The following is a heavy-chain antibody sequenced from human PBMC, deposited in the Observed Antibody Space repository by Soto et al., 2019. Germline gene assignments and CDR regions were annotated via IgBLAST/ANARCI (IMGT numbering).Heavy chain of an antibody. D-gene: IGHD2-2*01. Sequence: QVPLVQSGAEVKKPGASVKVSCKASGFTFSAYYIYWVRQAPGQGLEWIGWINPNSGGTNNAQKFQGRVTMTRDTSTSTVYRELSALISDDTAVYFCARSLLDEYSSSWRSAYYGMDVWGQGTTVTVSS. CDR2: INPNSGGT. V-gene: IGHV1-2*02. CDR1: GFTFSAYY. CDR3: ARSLLDEYSSSWRSAYYGMDV. J-gene: IGHJ6*02.